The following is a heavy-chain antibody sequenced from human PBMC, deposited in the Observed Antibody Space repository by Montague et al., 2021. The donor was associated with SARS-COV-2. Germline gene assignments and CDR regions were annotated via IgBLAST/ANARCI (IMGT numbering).Heavy chain of an antibody. Sequence: SETLSLTCGVSGGSITSSAYYWSWIRQSPGKGLEWIGSIYYSGNTYSNPSLKSRVTISMDTSKSQVSLKINSVTAADTAVYFCASLGSPAYCGGDCYLRDYGMDVWGQGTRVTVSS. CDR3: ASLGSPAYCGGDCYLRDYGMDV. CDR1: GGSITSSAYY. V-gene: IGHV4-39*01. J-gene: IGHJ6*02. D-gene: IGHD2-21*02. CDR2: IYYSGNT.